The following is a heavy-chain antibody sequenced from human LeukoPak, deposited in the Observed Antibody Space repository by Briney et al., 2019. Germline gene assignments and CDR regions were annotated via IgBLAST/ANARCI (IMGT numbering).Heavy chain of an antibody. CDR1: GGSIISSSYF. CDR3: ARHYHDYYYYMDV. D-gene: IGHD3-16*02. V-gene: IGHV4-39*01. Sequence: PSETLSLTSSVSGGSIISSSYFWGWIHQPPGKGLEWIGSMYYSGSTYYNTSLKSRVTISVDKSKNQFSLKLSSVTAADTAVYYCARHYHDYYYYMDVWGKGTTVTVSS. CDR2: MYYSGST. J-gene: IGHJ6*03.